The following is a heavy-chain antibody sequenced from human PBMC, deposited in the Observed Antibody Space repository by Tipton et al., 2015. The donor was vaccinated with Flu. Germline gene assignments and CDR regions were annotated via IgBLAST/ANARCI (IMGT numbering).Heavy chain of an antibody. J-gene: IGHJ4*02. CDR3: ARAKSPGYYYDSSEGAYFDY. Sequence: SLRLSCAVSGGSISSSNWWSWVRQPPGKGLEWIGEIYRSGSTNYNPSLKSRVTISVDKSKNQFSLKLSSVTAADTAVYYCARAKSPGYYYDSSEGAYFDYWGQGTLVTVSS. V-gene: IGHV4-4*02. CDR1: GGSISSSNW. CDR2: IYRSGST. D-gene: IGHD3-22*01.